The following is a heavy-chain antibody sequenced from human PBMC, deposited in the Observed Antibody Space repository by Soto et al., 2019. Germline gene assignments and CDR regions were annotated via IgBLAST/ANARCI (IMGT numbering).Heavy chain of an antibody. CDR2: INNDGTTT. CDR1: GLTFSRHW. D-gene: IGHD5-18*01. V-gene: IGHV3-74*03. CDR3: AAERAEERRYSYGRTLDY. Sequence: PGGSLRLSCVASGLTFSRHWMHWVRQVPGKGLVWVSRINNDGTTTANADFVKGRFTISRDNAKNTLYLQMDRLRADDTAVYYCAAERAEERRYSYGRTLDYWGQGALVTVSS. J-gene: IGHJ4*02.